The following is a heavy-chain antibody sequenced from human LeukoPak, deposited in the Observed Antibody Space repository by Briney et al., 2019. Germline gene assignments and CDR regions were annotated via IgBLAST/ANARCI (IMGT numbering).Heavy chain of an antibody. CDR1: GDSISTYY. J-gene: IGHJ4*02. CDR2: IYYSGST. D-gene: IGHD1-14*01. V-gene: IGHV4-59*01. CDR3: AKEGPEGRYYFDS. Sequence: ASETLSLTCTVSGDSISTYYWSWIRQPPGKGLEWIGYIYYSGSTSYNPSLKSRVTISVDTSKNQFSLRLTSVTAADTAVYYCAKEGPEGRYYFDSWGQGTLVTVSS.